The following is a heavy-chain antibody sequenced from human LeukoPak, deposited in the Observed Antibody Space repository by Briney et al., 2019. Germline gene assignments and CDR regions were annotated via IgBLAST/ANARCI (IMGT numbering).Heavy chain of an antibody. CDR3: ARHFGGYTYGYLNWFDP. Sequence: PLETLSLTCTVSGGSISSGSYYWGWIRQPPVKGLEWIGSIYYSGSTYYNPSLKSRVPISVDTSKNQFSLKVDSVTAADTAVYYCARHFGGYTYGYLNWFDPWGQGTLVTVSS. J-gene: IGHJ5*02. V-gene: IGHV4-39*01. CDR1: GGSISSGSYY. D-gene: IGHD5-18*01. CDR2: IYYSGST.